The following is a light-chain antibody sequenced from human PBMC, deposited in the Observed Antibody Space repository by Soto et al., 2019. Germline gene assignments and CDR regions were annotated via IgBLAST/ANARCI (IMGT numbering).Light chain of an antibody. V-gene: IGLV1-51*01. CDR3: GTWDSSLSAKV. CDR2: DNN. J-gene: IGLJ2*01. Sequence: QSVLTQPPSVSAAPGQTVTISCSGSSSKIGNNYVSWYQQLPGTAPKLLIYDNNKRPSGIPDRFSGSKSGTSATLGITGLQTGDEADYYCGTWDSSLSAKVFGGGTNLTVL. CDR1: SSKIGNNY.